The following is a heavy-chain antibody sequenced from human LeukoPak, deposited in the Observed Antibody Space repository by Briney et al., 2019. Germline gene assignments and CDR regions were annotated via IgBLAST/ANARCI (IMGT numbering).Heavy chain of an antibody. D-gene: IGHD4-17*01. CDR2: IIPIFGTA. CDR3: AREEEDYGDYGSP. J-gene: IGHJ4*02. CDR1: VGSFSSYA. V-gene: IGHV1-69*06. Sequence: SVKVSRKPSVGSFSSYAISGVRPAPGRGVEWMGRIIPIFGTANYAQRFQGRVTITADKSTSTAYMELSSLRSEDTAVYYCAREEEDYGDYGSPWGQGTLVTVSS.